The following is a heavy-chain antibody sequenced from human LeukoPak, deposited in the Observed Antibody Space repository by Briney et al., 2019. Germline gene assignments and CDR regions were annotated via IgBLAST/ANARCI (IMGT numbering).Heavy chain of an antibody. J-gene: IGHJ1*01. V-gene: IGHV1-69*13. CDR2: IIPIFGTA. CDR3: ASAPVLRYFDWPSSFQH. Sequence: ASVTVCCKASGGTFSSYGISWVRQAPGQGLEWMGGIIPIFGTANYAQKFQGRVTITADESTSTAYMELSSLRSEDTAVYYCASAPVLRYFDWPSSFQHGGQGTLVTVSS. D-gene: IGHD3-9*01. CDR1: GGTFSSYG.